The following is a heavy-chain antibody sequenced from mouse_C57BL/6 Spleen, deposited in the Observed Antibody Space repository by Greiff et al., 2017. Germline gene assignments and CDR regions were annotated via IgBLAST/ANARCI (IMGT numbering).Heavy chain of an antibody. Sequence: DVMLVASWGGLVKPGGSLKLSCAASGFTFSDYGMHWVRQAPEKGLEWVAYISSGSSTIYYADTVKGRFTISRDNAKNTLFLQMTSLRSEDTAMYYCARRDAMDYWGQGTSVTVSS. CDR1: GFTFSDYG. V-gene: IGHV5-17*01. CDR3: ARRDAMDY. J-gene: IGHJ4*01. CDR2: ISSGSSTI.